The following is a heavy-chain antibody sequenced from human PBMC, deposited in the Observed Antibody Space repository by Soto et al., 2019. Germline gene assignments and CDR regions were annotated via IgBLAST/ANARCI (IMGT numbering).Heavy chain of an antibody. CDR3: AKRPSYDYVWGSYRY. Sequence: GGSLRLSCATSGFTFSSYAMSWVRQAPGKGLEWVSAISGSGGSTYYADSVKGRFTISRDNSKNTLYLQMNSLRAEDTAVYYCAKRPSYDYVWGSYRYWGQGTLVTVSS. D-gene: IGHD3-16*02. CDR1: GFTFSSYA. V-gene: IGHV3-23*01. J-gene: IGHJ4*02. CDR2: ISGSGGST.